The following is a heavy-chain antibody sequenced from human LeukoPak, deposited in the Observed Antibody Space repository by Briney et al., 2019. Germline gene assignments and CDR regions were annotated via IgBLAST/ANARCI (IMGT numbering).Heavy chain of an antibody. Sequence: PGGSLRLSCAASGFSLTDHYMHWVRQAPGKGLDWVAYIRYDESNKYYVDSVKGRFTISRDNSKNTLYLQMNSLRPEDTAVYYCAKGRGQCSGGICYFLDYWGQGTLVTVSS. CDR3: AKGRGQCSGGICYFLDY. J-gene: IGHJ4*02. D-gene: IGHD2-15*01. V-gene: IGHV3-30*02. CDR1: GFSLTDHY. CDR2: IRYDESNK.